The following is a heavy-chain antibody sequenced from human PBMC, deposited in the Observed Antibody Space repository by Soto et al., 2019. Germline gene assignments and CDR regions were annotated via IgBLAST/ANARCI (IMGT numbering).Heavy chain of an antibody. CDR3: ARVDHTVVAATGGVYIDY. Sequence: SETLSLTCTVSGGSISSYYWSWIRQPPGKGLEWIGYIYYSGSTNYNPSLKSRVTISVDTSKNQFSLKLSSVTAADTAVYYCARVDHTVVAATGGVYIDYWGQATLVTVSS. CDR1: GGSISSYY. D-gene: IGHD2-15*01. V-gene: IGHV4-59*01. CDR2: IYYSGST. J-gene: IGHJ4*02.